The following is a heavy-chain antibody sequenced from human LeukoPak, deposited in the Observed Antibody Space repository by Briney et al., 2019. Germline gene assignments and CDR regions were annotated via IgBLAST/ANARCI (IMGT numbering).Heavy chain of an antibody. CDR3: TRDPRHLDS. D-gene: IGHD6-6*01. V-gene: IGHV3-7*01. J-gene: IGHJ4*02. Sequence: GGSLRLSCAASGFTFSSYWMSWVRQVPGKGLEWVANIKQDGSEKYYVDSVKGRFTISRDNAKNSLYLQMSSLRVEDTAVYYCTRDPRHLDSWGQGTLVTVSS. CDR2: IKQDGSEK. CDR1: GFTFSSYW.